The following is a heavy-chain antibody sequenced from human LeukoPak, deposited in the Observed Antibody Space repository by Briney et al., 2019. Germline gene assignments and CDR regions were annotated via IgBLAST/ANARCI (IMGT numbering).Heavy chain of an antibody. J-gene: IGHJ3*02. Sequence: PSETLSLTCTVSGGSITSYYWSWIRQPPGKGLEWIGYIYYSGSTNYNPSLKSRVTISMDTSKNQFSLKLSSVTAADTAVYYCAREDSSGYYYGAFDIWGQGTMVTVSS. D-gene: IGHD3-22*01. V-gene: IGHV4-59*12. CDR1: GGSITSYY. CDR2: IYYSGST. CDR3: AREDSSGYYYGAFDI.